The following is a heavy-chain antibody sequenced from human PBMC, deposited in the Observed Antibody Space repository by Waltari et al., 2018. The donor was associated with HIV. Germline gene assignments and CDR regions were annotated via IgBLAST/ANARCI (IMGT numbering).Heavy chain of an antibody. D-gene: IGHD5-18*01. CDR1: GYTFVSYY. Sequence: QVQLMQSGAEVKKPGASVKVSCKASGYTFVSYYLHWVRHAPGQGLEWMGIIHPTSGSPNYAEKFQGRFIMTRDTSTNTVYMELSSLRPEDSAVYYCVRDKGRNGYDYWGQGTLVTVSS. V-gene: IGHV1-46*01. CDR3: VRDKGRNGYDY. J-gene: IGHJ4*02. CDR2: IHPTSGSP.